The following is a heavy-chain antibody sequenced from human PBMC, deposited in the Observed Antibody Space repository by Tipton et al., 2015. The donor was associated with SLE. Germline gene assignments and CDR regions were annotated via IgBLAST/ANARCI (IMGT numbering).Heavy chain of an antibody. J-gene: IGHJ3*02. D-gene: IGHD6-13*01. V-gene: IGHV3-48*03. Sequence: SLRLSCAASGFTFSSYAMHWVRQAPGKGLEWVSYISSSGSTIYYADSVKGRFTISRDNAKNSLYLQMNSLRAEDTAVYYCANTWYDAFDIWGQGTMVTVSS. CDR3: ANTWYDAFDI. CDR2: ISSSGSTI. CDR1: GFTFSSYA.